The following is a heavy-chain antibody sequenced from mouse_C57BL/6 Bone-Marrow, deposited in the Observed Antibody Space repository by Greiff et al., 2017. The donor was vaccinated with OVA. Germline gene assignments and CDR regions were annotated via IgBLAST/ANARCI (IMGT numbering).Heavy chain of an antibody. CDR1: GFNIKDDY. CDR2: IDPENGDT. Sequence: HVKQSGAELVRPGASVKLSCTASGFNIKDDYMHWVKQRPEQGLEWIGWIDPENGDTEYASKFQGKATITADTSSNTAYLQLSSLTSEDTAVYYCTYYSNYEAWFAYWGQGTLVTVSA. V-gene: IGHV14-4*01. J-gene: IGHJ3*01. CDR3: TYYSNYEAWFAY. D-gene: IGHD2-5*01.